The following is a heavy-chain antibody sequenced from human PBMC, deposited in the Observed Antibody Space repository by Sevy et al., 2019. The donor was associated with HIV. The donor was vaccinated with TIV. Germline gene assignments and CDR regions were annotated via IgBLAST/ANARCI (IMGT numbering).Heavy chain of an antibody. D-gene: IGHD1-7*01. CDR2: IIPIFGTA. J-gene: IGHJ6*02. CDR3: ARDGGGGTTNYGMDV. V-gene: IGHV1-69*13. Sequence: ASVKVSCKASGGTFSSYAISWVRQAPGQGLEWMGGIIPIFGTANYAQKFQGRVTITADESTSTAYMELSSLRSEDTAVYYCARDGGGGTTNYGMDVWGQGTTVTVSS. CDR1: GGTFSSYA.